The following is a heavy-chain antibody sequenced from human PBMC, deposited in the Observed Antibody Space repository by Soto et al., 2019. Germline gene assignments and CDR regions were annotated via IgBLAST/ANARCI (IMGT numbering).Heavy chain of an antibody. CDR3: ATGRWGAYGSPAGWFAP. Sequence: QVRLQESGPGLVKPSKTLSLTCSVSGGSISSPGYYWTWIRQQPGKSLEWIGHIFHSGTTSYNPXXXSXXXXXXXXXXNQFSLNLTSVTAADTAVYFCATGRWGAYGSPAGWFAPWGRGTLVSVSS. CDR2: IFHSGTT. D-gene: IGHD3-16*01. CDR1: GGSISSPGYY. V-gene: IGHV4-31*01. J-gene: IGHJ5*02.